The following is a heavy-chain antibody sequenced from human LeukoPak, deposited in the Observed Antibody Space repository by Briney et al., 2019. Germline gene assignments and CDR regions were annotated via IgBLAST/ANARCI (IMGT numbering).Heavy chain of an antibody. CDR2: INPSGGST. V-gene: IGHV1-46*01. D-gene: IGHD5-24*01. Sequence: GASVKVSCKASGYTFTSYYMHWVRQAPGQGLEWMGNINPSGGSTSYAQKFQGRVTMTRDTSTSTVYMELSSLRSEDMAVYYCANGEMATIIFYWGQGTLVTVSS. J-gene: IGHJ4*02. CDR1: GYTFTSYY. CDR3: ANGEMATIIFY.